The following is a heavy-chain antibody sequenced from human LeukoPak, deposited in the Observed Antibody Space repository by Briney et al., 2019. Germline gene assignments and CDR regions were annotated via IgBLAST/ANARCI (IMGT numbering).Heavy chain of an antibody. CDR1: GGSISSYY. J-gene: IGHJ5*02. V-gene: IGHV4-59*01. CDR3: AQGWFDP. CDR2: IYYSGST. Sequence: SETLSLTCTVSGGSISSYYWSWIRQPPGKGLEWIGYIYYSGSTNYNPSLKSRVTISVDTSKNQFSLKLSSVTAADTAVYYCAQGWFDPWGQGTLVSVSS.